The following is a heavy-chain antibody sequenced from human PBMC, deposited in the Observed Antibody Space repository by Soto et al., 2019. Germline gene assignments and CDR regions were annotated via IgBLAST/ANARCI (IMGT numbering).Heavy chain of an antibody. CDR2: MNPNTGNS. J-gene: IGHJ5*02. V-gene: IGHV1-8*01. Sequence: ASVKVSCKASGYTFTSYDIYWVRQATGQGLGWMGWMNPNTGNSGYAQKFQGRVTMTSDTSISTAHMELSSLRSEDTAVYYCARLRIATNNYKWFDPWGQGTLVTVSS. D-gene: IGHD2-21*01. CDR1: GYTFTSYD. CDR3: ARLRIATNNYKWFDP.